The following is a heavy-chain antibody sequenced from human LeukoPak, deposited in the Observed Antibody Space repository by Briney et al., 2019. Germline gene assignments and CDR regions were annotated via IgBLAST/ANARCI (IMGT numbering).Heavy chain of an antibody. Sequence: GGSLRLSCAASGFTFSSYSMNWVRQAPGKGLEWVSSISSSSSYIYYADSVKGRFTISRDNAKNSLYLQMNSLRAEDTAVYYCARDPAQSRWGELDWYFDLWGRGTLVTVSS. CDR3: ARDPAQSRWGELDWYFDL. D-gene: IGHD1-26*01. CDR2: ISSSSSYI. CDR1: GFTFSSYS. J-gene: IGHJ2*01. V-gene: IGHV3-21*01.